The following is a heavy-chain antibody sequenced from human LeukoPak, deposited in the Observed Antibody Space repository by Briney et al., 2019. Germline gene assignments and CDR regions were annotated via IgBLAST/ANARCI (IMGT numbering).Heavy chain of an antibody. Sequence: ASETLSLTCAVYGGSFSGYSWNWIRQPPGKGLEWIGEINHSGSTNYNPSLKSRVTISVDTSKNQFSLKLSSVTAADTAVYYCANRPTGGMATLTGYFDNWGQGTLVTVSS. CDR2: INHSGST. CDR3: ANRPTGGMATLTGYFDN. V-gene: IGHV4-34*01. D-gene: IGHD5-24*01. CDR1: GGSFSGYS. J-gene: IGHJ4*02.